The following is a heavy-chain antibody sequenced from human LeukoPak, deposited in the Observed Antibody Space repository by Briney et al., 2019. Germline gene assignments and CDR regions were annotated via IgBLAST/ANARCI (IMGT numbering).Heavy chain of an antibody. J-gene: IGHJ2*01. D-gene: IGHD2-2*01. CDR1: GGSISRSSYY. V-gene: IGHV4-39*01. Sequence: PSEALSLTCIVSGGSISRSSYYWGWIRQPPGKGLEWIGSVYYSGSTHYKPSLKSRVTISVDTSKNHLSLKLTSVTAADTAVYYCARHGGDLGYCTSSTCYDDWYFDLWGRGTLVTVSS. CDR3: ARHGGDLGYCTSSTCYDDWYFDL. CDR2: VYYSGST.